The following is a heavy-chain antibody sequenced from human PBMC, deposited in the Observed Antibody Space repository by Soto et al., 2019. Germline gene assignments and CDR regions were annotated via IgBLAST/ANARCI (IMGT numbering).Heavy chain of an antibody. CDR3: ARLVYDSSGYRPG. D-gene: IGHD3-22*01. V-gene: IGHV4-31*03. CDR1: GGSISSGGYY. CDR2: IYSSEST. Sequence: SETLSLTCTVSGGSISSGGYYWSWIRQHPGKGLEWIGYIYSSESTYYNPSLKSRVAISVDPSKSQFSLRLSSVTAADTAVYYCARLVYDSSGYRPGWGQGTLVTVSS. J-gene: IGHJ4*02.